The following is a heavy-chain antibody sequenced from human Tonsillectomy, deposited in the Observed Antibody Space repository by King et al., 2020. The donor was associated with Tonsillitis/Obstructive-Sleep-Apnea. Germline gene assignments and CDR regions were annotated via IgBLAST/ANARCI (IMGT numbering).Heavy chain of an antibody. CDR2: ISYYGSNK. CDR1: GFTFRSYG. J-gene: IGHJ4*02. D-gene: IGHD6-19*01. V-gene: IGHV3-30*18. CDR3: AKEDDSSGWNYFDS. Sequence: VQLVQSGGGVVQPGRSLRLSCAAPGFTFRSYGMHWVRQAPGKGLEWVAGISYYGSNKNYADSVKGRFTISRDNSKKTLYLQMNSLRAEDTAVYYCAKEDDSSGWNYFDSWGQGTQVTVSS.